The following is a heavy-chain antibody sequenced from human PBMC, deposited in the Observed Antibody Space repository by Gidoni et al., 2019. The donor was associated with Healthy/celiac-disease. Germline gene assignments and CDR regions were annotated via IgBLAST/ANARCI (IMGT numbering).Heavy chain of an antibody. Sequence: QVQLVQSGAAVKKPGSSVQVSCKASGGTFSSYAISWVRQAPGQGLEWRGGIIPIFGTANYAQEFQGRVTITADEYTSTAYMELSSRISEDTAVYYCARGEAVDTAMVIDAFDIWGQGTMVTVSS. CDR2: IIPIFGTA. CDR1: GGTFSSYA. V-gene: IGHV1-69*01. J-gene: IGHJ3*02. D-gene: IGHD5-18*01. CDR3: ARGEAVDTAMVIDAFDI.